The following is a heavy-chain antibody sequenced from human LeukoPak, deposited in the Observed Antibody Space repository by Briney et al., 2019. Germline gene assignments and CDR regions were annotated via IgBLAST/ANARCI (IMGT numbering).Heavy chain of an antibody. CDR1: GGSMSSNF. D-gene: IGHD1-26*01. CDR2: IYTSGTT. CDR3: ARTPVGIISGYYHYYYMDV. V-gene: IGHV4-4*07. Sequence: PSETLSLTCTVSGGSMSSNFWSWIRQPAGKGLEWIGRIYTSGTTNYNPSLQSRVTMSVDTSKNQLSLKLSSVTAADTAVYYCARTPVGIISGYYHYYYMDVWGEGTTVTVSS. J-gene: IGHJ6*03.